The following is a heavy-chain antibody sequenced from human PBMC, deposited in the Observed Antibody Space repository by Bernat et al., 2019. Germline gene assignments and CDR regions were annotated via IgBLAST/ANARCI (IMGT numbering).Heavy chain of an antibody. CDR1: GYTFTSYH. D-gene: IGHD1-26*01. V-gene: IGHV1-46*03. CDR3: ARGSGSFQPIDY. CDR2: INPTDGST. Sequence: QVQLVQSGAEVKKPGASVKVSCKTSGYTFTSYHMHWVRQAPGQGLEWMAIINPTDGSTSFAQMFQDRLTMTRDTSTSTFYMELYNLRSDDAAVYYCARGSGSFQPIDYGGQGTLFTVSS. J-gene: IGHJ4*02.